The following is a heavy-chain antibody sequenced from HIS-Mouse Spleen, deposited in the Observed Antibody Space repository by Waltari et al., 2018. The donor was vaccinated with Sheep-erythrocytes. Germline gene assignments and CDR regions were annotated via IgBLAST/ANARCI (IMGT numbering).Heavy chain of an antibody. J-gene: IGHJ4*02. D-gene: IGHD6-19*01. CDR3: ARDPYEVGWYDY. CDR1: GFTFSSYS. Sequence: EVQLVESGGGLVQPGGSLRLSCAASGFTFSSYSMNWVRQAPGKGLEWFLYMSSNSSAIYYADSVKGRFTISRDNAKNSLYLQMNSLRAEDTAVYYCARDPYEVGWYDYWGQGTLVTVSS. V-gene: IGHV3-48*01. CDR2: MSSNSSAI.